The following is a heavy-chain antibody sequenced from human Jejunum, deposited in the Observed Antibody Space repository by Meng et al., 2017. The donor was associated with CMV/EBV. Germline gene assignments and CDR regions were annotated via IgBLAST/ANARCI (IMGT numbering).Heavy chain of an antibody. J-gene: IGHJ4*02. CDR1: GYTFTSYD. Sequence: CKASGYTFTSYDLPWVRQAPGQGLEWVGVINPNGGTTAYAQKFQGRVTMTGDTSTSTIYMELNSLRSEDTAVYFCATKIDITYFDFWGQGTLVTVS. D-gene: IGHD1-14*01. CDR3: ATKIDITYFDF. CDR2: INPNGGTT. V-gene: IGHV1-46*01.